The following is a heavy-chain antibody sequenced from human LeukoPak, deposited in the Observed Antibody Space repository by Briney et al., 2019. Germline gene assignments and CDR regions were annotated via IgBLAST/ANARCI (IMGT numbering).Heavy chain of an antibody. Sequence: GGSLRLSCAASGFTFSSYAMSWVRQAPGKGLEWVSTISGSGGSTYYADSVKGRFTISRDNSKNTLYLQMNSLRAEDTAVYYCAKDGGSAIVVVIRYYFDYWGQGTLVTVSP. CDR2: ISGSGGST. V-gene: IGHV3-23*01. CDR3: AKDGGSAIVVVIRYYFDY. CDR1: GFTFSSYA. J-gene: IGHJ4*02. D-gene: IGHD3-22*01.